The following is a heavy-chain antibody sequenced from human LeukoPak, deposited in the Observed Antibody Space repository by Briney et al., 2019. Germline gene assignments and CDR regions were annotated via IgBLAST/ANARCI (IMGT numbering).Heavy chain of an antibody. CDR3: ARQDGSWVGDLGGWFDF. Sequence: SETLSLTCTVSGTSISRHYWSWLRQSAGLGLEWLGYISTTGSTTYNPSLEGRVTMSEDTSQNQLSLTLSSVTAADTAVYFCARQDGSWVGDLGGWFDFWGQGIQVTVSS. CDR1: GTSISRHY. CDR2: ISTTGST. V-gene: IGHV4-4*09. D-gene: IGHD3-10*01. J-gene: IGHJ5*01.